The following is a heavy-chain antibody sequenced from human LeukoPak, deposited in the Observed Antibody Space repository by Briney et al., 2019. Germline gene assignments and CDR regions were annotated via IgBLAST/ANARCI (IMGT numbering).Heavy chain of an antibody. V-gene: IGHV1-2*02. CDR2: INPNSGGT. CDR1: GGTFSSYA. CDR3: ARTHRSYDSSGYYLVFDY. J-gene: IGHJ4*02. Sequence: ASVKVSCKASGGTFSSYAISWVRQAPGQGLEWMGWINPNSGGTNYAQKFQGRVTMTRDTSISTAYMELSRLRSDDTAVYYCARTHRSYDSSGYYLVFDYWGQGTLVTVSS. D-gene: IGHD3-22*01.